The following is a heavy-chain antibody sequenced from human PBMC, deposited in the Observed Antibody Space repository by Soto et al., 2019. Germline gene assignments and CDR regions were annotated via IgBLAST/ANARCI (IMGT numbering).Heavy chain of an antibody. Sequence: SETLSLTCTVSGGSISSYYWSWIRQPPGKGLEWIGYIYYSGSTNYNPSLKSRVTISVATSKNQFSLKLSPVTAPDTAADYCARVVADPGGELAPRGQGPPDAGSA. D-gene: IGHD3-16*01. J-gene: IGHJ5*02. CDR1: GGSISSYY. CDR3: ARVVADPGGELAP. CDR2: IYYSGST. V-gene: IGHV4-59*01.